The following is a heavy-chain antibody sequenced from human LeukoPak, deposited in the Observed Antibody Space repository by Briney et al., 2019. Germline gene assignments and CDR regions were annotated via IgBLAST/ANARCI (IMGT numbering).Heavy chain of an antibody. CDR1: GGSISNYY. V-gene: IGHV4-4*07. Sequence: SETLSLTCTVSGGSISNYYWSWIRQHAGKGLEWIGRIHPSGSTNYNPSLKSRVTLSVDTSKNQFSLKLSSVTAADTAVYYCARGPPPDFDYWGRGTLVTVSS. CDR3: ARGPPPDFDY. J-gene: IGHJ4*02. CDR2: IHPSGST.